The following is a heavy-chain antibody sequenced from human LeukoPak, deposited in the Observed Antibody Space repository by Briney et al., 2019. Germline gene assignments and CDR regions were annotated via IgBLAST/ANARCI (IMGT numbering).Heavy chain of an antibody. D-gene: IGHD5/OR15-5a*01. J-gene: IGHJ6*02. Sequence: GSLRLSCAASGFTFSSDSMNWVRQAPGKGLDWIGSIYHSGSDLYNPSLKSRVTISVDTSKNQFSLNLSSVTAADAAVYYCARASTLNYYFGMDVWGQGTTVTVSS. V-gene: IGHV4-38-2*01. CDR2: IYHSGSD. CDR1: GFTFSSDS. CDR3: ARASTLNYYFGMDV.